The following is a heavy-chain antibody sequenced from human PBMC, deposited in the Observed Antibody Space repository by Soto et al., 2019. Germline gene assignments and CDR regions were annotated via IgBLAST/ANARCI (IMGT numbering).Heavy chain of an antibody. Sequence: ASVKVSCKVSGYTLTELSMHWVRQAPGKGLEWMGGFDPEDGETIYAQKFQGRVTMTEDTSTDTAYMELSSLRSEDTAVYYCATDWTPDYHGSGSYPFDYWGQGTLVTVSS. D-gene: IGHD3-10*01. CDR3: ATDWTPDYHGSGSYPFDY. V-gene: IGHV1-24*01. CDR2: FDPEDGET. CDR1: GYTLTELS. J-gene: IGHJ4*02.